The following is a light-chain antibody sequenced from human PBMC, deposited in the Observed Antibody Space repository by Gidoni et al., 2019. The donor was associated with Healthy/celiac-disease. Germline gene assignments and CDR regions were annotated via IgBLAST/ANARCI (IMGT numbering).Light chain of an antibody. Sequence: EIVLTQSPGTLSLSPGERATISCMASQSVSSSYLAWYQQKPGQAPRLLIYGASSRATGIPDRFSGSGSGTDFTLTISRLEPEDFAVYYCQQYGRSPPTFGGGTKVETK. J-gene: IGKJ4*01. CDR2: GAS. CDR1: QSVSSSY. V-gene: IGKV3-20*01. CDR3: QQYGRSPPT.